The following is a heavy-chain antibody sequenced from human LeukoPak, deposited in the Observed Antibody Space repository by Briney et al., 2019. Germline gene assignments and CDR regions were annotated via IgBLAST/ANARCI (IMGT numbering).Heavy chain of an antibody. CDR2: INHSGST. Sequence: PSETLSLTCAVYGGSFSGYYWSWIRQPPGKGLEWIGGINHSGSTNYNPSLKSRVTISVDTSKNQFSLKLSSVAAADTAVYYCASVGGSDIVVVPAADLGYYYYMDVWGKGTTVTVSS. D-gene: IGHD2-2*01. CDR1: GGSFSGYY. CDR3: ASVGGSDIVVVPAADLGYYYYMDV. V-gene: IGHV4-34*01. J-gene: IGHJ6*03.